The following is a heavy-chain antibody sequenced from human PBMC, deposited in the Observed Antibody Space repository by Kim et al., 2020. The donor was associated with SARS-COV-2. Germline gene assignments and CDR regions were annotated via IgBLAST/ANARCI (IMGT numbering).Heavy chain of an antibody. Sequence: GGSLRLSCAASGFTFSSYWMSWVRQAPGKGLEWVANIKQDGSEKYYVDSVKGRFTISRDNAKNSLYLQMNSLRAEDTAVYYCARNLGYCSGGSCYSVNWFDPWGQGTLVTGSS. V-gene: IGHV3-7*01. D-gene: IGHD2-15*01. J-gene: IGHJ5*02. CDR2: IKQDGSEK. CDR1: GFTFSSYW. CDR3: ARNLGYCSGGSCYSVNWFDP.